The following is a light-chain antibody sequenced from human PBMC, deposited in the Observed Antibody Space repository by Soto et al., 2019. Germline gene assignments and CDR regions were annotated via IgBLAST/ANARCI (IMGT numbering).Light chain of an antibody. J-gene: IGKJ5*01. V-gene: IGKV1-12*01. CDR1: QGISSW. CDR3: QQANSFPIT. CDR2: AAS. Sequence: DIRITQTPSSVSASEGDRVTITCRASQGISSWLAWYQQKPGKAPKLLIYAASSLQSGVTSRFSGSGSGTDFTLTISSLQHEDFATNYCQQANSFPITFGQGTRLEIK.